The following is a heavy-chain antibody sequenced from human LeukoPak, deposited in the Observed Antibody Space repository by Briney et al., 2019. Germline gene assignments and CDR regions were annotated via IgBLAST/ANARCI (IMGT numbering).Heavy chain of an antibody. Sequence: GESLKISCQGSGYSFSSYWNGWVRQMPGKGLEWMGIIYPGDSDVKYSPSFQGQVTFSADKSNSTAYLQWSSLKASDTAVYFCARQSSRRNNDYWGQGTLVTVSS. CDR1: GYSFSSYW. CDR2: IYPGDSDV. D-gene: IGHD1-14*01. CDR3: ARQSSRRNNDY. V-gene: IGHV5-51*01. J-gene: IGHJ4*02.